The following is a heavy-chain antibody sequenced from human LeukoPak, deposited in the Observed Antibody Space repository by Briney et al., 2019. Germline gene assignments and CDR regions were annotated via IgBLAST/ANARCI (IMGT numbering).Heavy chain of an antibody. V-gene: IGHV3-21*01. Sequence: PGGSLRLSCAASGFTFSSYSMNWVRQAPGKGLEWVSSISSSSSYIYYADSVKGRFTISRDNAKNSLYLQMNSLRAEDTAVCYCAKGPLYYYGSGSPDYWGQGTLVTVSS. D-gene: IGHD3-10*01. CDR1: GFTFSSYS. CDR3: AKGPLYYYGSGSPDY. J-gene: IGHJ4*02. CDR2: ISSSSSYI.